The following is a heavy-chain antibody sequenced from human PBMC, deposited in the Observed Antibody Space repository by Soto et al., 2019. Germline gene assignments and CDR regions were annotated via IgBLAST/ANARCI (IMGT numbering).Heavy chain of an antibody. J-gene: IGHJ4*02. V-gene: IGHV5-51*01. Sequence: GESLKISCKGSGYSFTSYWIGWVRQMPGKGLEWMGIIYPGDTDTRYSPSFQGQITISADKSISTAYLQWSSLKASDTAMYYCARQVPYTVTYPFDYWGQGTLVTVSS. D-gene: IGHD4-17*01. CDR3: ARQVPYTVTYPFDY. CDR1: GYSFTSYW. CDR2: IYPGDTDT.